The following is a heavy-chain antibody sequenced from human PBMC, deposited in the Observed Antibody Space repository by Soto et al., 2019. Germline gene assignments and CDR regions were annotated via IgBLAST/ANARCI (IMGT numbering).Heavy chain of an antibody. Sequence: ETLSLTCTVSGVSISGYYWSWIRPPPGKGLEWIGYIYYHGNTYSNPSLKSRVTISVDTSNNQLSLKLRSVTAADTAVYYCERHDGFSSGCIFNYWGHGNLVTVSS. CDR2: IYYHGNT. D-gene: IGHD6-19*01. J-gene: IGHJ4*01. CDR1: GVSISGYY. V-gene: IGHV4-59*04. CDR3: ERHDGFSSGCIFNY.